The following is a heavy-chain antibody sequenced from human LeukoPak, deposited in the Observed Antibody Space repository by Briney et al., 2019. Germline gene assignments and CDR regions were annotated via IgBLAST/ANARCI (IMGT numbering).Heavy chain of an antibody. CDR1: GGSIGSYY. D-gene: IGHD6-19*01. CDR2: IHYSGST. J-gene: IGHJ4*02. V-gene: IGHV4-59*01. Sequence: SETLSLTCTVSGGSIGSYYWNWVRQAPGRGLEWIGYIHYSGSTNHNSSLKSRVTLSVDTSRNQYSLKLSSVTAADTAVYYCARDGVAGGFDYWGQGTLVTVSS. CDR3: ARDGVAGGFDY.